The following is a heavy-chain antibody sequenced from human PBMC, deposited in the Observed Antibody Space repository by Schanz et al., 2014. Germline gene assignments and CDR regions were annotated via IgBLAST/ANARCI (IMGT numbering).Heavy chain of an antibody. J-gene: IGHJ4*02. Sequence: QGQLVQSGAEVKKPGASLKVSCKASGYSFSAHYLHWEREAPGQGLDWMGWINPNSGNPGFAQKFRGSVTMTRNTSMSTAYMDLRSLRSDDTAVYYCARDQSPYTNSSDVRYFDYWGQGSLVTVSS. CDR1: GYSFSAHY. CDR3: ARDQSPYTNSSDVRYFDY. CDR2: INPNSGNP. V-gene: IGHV1-2*02. D-gene: IGHD6-6*01.